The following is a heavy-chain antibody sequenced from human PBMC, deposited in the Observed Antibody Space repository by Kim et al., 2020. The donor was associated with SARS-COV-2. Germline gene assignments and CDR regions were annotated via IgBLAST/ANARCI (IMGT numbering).Heavy chain of an antibody. J-gene: IGHJ1*01. CDR2: IACSSGSL. D-gene: IGHD1-1*01. CDR1: GFTFDDYA. V-gene: IGHV3-9*01. Sequence: GGSLRLSCAASGFTFDDYAMHWVRRAPGKGLEWVASIACSSGSLDYADSLKGRFTISRDNARNALYLQMNNLRAEDTAVYYCAKDIFPDIQLTVRLCHW. CDR3: AKDIFPDIQLTVRLCH.